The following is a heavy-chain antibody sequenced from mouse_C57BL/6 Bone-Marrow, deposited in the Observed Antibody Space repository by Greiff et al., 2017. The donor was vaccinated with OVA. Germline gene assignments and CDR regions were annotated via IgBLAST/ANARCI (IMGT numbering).Heavy chain of an antibody. CDR1: GYTFTSYW. J-gene: IGHJ3*01. Sequence: QVQLQQSGAELVKPGASVKLSCKASGYTFTSYWMHWVKQRPGQGLEWIGMIHPNSGSTNYNEKFKSKATLTVDKSSSTAYMQLSSLTSEDSAVYYCARSTGLRSPFAYWGQGTLVTVSA. D-gene: IGHD3-2*02. V-gene: IGHV1-64*01. CDR2: IHPNSGST. CDR3: ARSTGLRSPFAY.